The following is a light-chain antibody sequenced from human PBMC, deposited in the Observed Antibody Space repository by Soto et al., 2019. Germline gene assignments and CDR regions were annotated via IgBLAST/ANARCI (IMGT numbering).Light chain of an antibody. CDR1: QTISSY. J-gene: IGKJ4*01. CDR2: AAS. CDR3: QQSYSIPQT. V-gene: IGKV1-39*01. Sequence: DIQMTQSPSSLSASVGDRVTITCRASQTISSYLNWYQQKPGKAPKLLIYAASSLQSGVPSRFSGSGSGTEFTLTISSLQPEDFATYYCQQSYSIPQTFGGGTKVEIK.